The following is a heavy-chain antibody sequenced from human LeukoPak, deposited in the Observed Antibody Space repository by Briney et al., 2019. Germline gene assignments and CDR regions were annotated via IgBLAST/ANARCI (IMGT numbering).Heavy chain of an antibody. CDR2: IIPIFGTA. V-gene: IGHV1-69*01. J-gene: IGHJ4*02. CDR1: GGTFSSYA. Sequence: ASVKVSCKASGGTFSSYAISWVRQAPGQGLEWMGGIIPIFGTANYAQKFQGRVTITADESTSTAYMELSSLRSEDTAVYYCARGSSRGWPKNSYYFDYWGQGTLVTVSS. D-gene: IGHD6-19*01. CDR3: ARGSSRGWPKNSYYFDY.